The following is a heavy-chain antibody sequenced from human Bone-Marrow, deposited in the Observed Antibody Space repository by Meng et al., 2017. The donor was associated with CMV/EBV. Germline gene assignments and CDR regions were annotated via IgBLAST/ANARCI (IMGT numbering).Heavy chain of an antibody. CDR2: IYSGGSDT. D-gene: IGHD1-14*01. CDR1: GFAFSRYI. V-gene: IGHV3-23*03. J-gene: IGHJ4*02. CDR3: ARDFRNIYFDS. Sequence: GGSLRLSCAASGFAFSRYIMSWVRQAPGKGLEWVAVIYSGGSDTYYADSVKGRFTVSRDNSKNTLYLQLDSLSAEDTAMYYCARDFRNIYFDSWGQGTLVTVSS.